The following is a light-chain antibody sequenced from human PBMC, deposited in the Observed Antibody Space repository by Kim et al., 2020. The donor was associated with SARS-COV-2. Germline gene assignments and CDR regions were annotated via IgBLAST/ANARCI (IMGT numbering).Light chain of an antibody. V-gene: IGLV1-40*01. Sequence: GVTISCTWSSTNIGAGYGVHWYQQLPGTAPKLLIYGNSNRPSGVPDRFSGSKSGTSASLAITGLQAEDEADYYCQSYDSSLSGSVFGGGTQLTVL. CDR3: QSYDSSLSGSV. CDR1: STNIGAGYG. CDR2: GNS. J-gene: IGLJ3*02.